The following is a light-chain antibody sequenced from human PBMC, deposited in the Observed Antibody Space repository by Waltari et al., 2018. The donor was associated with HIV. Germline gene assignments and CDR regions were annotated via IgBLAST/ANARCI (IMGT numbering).Light chain of an antibody. CDR3: GAYTGSGNLGL. V-gene: IGLV2-14*03. CDR1: SNDIGRYEY. CDR2: NVN. Sequence: QSALTQPASASGSPGQSITISCTGTSNDIGRYEYVSWYQQHPGNAPKLIIYNVNRRPTGVCDRFSGAKSGNTASLTISGLQPEDEADYYCGAYTGSGNLGLFGGGTKLTVL. J-gene: IGLJ2*01.